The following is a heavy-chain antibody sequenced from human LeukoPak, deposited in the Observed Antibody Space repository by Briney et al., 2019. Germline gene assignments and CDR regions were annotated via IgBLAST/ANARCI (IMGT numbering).Heavy chain of an antibody. CDR3: ARYQPPLDAAVHGNWFDP. V-gene: IGHV1-2*02. CDR2: INPNSGGT. Sequence: GASVKVSCKASGYTFTGYYMHWVRQAPGQGLEWMGWINPNSGGTNYAQKFQGRVTMTRDTSISTAYMELSRLRSDDTAVYYCARYQPPLDAAVHGNWFDPWGQGTLVTVSS. J-gene: IGHJ5*02. D-gene: IGHD6-13*01. CDR1: GYTFTGYY.